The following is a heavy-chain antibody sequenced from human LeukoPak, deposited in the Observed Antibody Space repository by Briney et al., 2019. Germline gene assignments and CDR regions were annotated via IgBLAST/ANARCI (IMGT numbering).Heavy chain of an antibody. Sequence: GASVKVSCKASGYTFTGYYMHWVRQAPGQGLEWMGRINPNIGGTNFAQKFQGRVTMTRDKSIGTIYMELSRLRSDDAAVYFCARVGDGLNDAFDIWGQGTMVTVSS. D-gene: IGHD5-24*01. V-gene: IGHV1-2*06. J-gene: IGHJ3*02. CDR1: GYTFTGYY. CDR3: ARVGDGLNDAFDI. CDR2: INPNIGGT.